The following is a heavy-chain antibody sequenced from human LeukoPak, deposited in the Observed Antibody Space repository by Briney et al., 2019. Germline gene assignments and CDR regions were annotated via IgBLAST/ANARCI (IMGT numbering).Heavy chain of an antibody. D-gene: IGHD3-22*01. V-gene: IGHV3-23*01. Sequence: GGSLRLSCAASGFTFSSYGMSWVRQAPGKGLEWVSAISGSGGSTYYADSVKGRFTISRDNSKNTLYLQMNSLRAEDTAVYYCAKDSLYDSSGYYFDYWGQGTLVTVSS. CDR2: ISGSGGST. CDR3: AKDSLYDSSGYYFDY. J-gene: IGHJ4*02. CDR1: GFTFSSYG.